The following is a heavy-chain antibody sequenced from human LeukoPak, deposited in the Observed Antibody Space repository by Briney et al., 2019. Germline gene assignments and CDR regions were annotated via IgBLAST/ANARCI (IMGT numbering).Heavy chain of an antibody. Sequence: ASVKVSCKASGGTFSSYAISWVRQAPGQGLEWMGGIIPIFGTANYAQKFQGRVTITADESMSTAYMELSSLRSEDTAVYYCARVYGGNCLEKGCWGQGTLVTVSS. J-gene: IGHJ4*02. V-gene: IGHV1-69*13. CDR2: IIPIFGTA. D-gene: IGHD4-23*01. CDR1: GGTFSSYA. CDR3: ARVYGGNCLEKGC.